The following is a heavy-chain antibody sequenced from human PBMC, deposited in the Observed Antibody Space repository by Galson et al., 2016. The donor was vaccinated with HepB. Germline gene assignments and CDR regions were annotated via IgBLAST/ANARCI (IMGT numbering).Heavy chain of an antibody. CDR3: ARARVEMATITKCGYFDL. J-gene: IGHJ2*01. D-gene: IGHD5-24*01. CDR1: GGTFSSYV. Sequence: SVKVSCKASGGTFSSYVISWVRQAPGQGLEWMGGIIPIFGTTNYAQKFQGRVTITADESTSTAYMELSSLRSEDTAVYYCARARVEMATITKCGYFDLWGRGTLVTVSS. V-gene: IGHV1-69*13. CDR2: IIPIFGTT.